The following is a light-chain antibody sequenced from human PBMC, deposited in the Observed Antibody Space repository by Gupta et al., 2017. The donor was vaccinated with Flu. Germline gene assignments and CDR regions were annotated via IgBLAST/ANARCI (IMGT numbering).Light chain of an antibody. CDR2: EVY. CDR3: YSYTTSNTLL. J-gene: IGLJ2*01. V-gene: IGLV2-14*01. Sequence: SSDIGVYDYVSWYQQHSGKAPKLLIFEVYNRPSGVSNRFSGSKSGNTASLTISGLQADDEADYYCYSYTTSNTLLFGGGTTLTVL. CDR1: SSDIGVYDY.